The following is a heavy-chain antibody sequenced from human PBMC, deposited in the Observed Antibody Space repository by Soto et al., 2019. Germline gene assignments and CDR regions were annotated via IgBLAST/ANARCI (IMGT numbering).Heavy chain of an antibody. CDR3: ARDALGYCSGGSCYGSNWFDP. CDR2: ITSRSSFI. CDR1: GFTFGDYS. D-gene: IGHD2-15*01. V-gene: IGHV3-21*01. Sequence: GGSLRLSCAASGFTFGDYSMNWVRQAPGKGLEWVSSITSRSSFIYYADSVKGRFTISRDNSKNTLYLQMNSLRAEDTAVYYCARDALGYCSGGSCYGSNWFDPWGQGTLVTVSS. J-gene: IGHJ5*02.